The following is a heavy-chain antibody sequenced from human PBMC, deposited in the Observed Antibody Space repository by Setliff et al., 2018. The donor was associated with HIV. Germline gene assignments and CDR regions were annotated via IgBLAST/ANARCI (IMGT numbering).Heavy chain of an antibody. CDR3: ARVGAATASYYYYYMDV. CDR1: RFTFRSYG. Sequence: GGSLRLSCVGSRFTFRSYGMIWVRQAPGKGLEWISGISNNGDTTSYADSVKGRFTVSRDNSKSTLYLQMNSLRAEDAALYSCARVGAATASYYYYYMDVWGKGTTVTVSS. V-gene: IGHV3-23*01. J-gene: IGHJ6*03. D-gene: IGHD1-26*01. CDR2: ISNNGDTT.